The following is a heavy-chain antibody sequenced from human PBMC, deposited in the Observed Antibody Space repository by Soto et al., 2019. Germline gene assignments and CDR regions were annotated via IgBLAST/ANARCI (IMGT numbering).Heavy chain of an antibody. CDR1: GFTFSSHW. V-gene: IGHV3-74*01. J-gene: IGHJ6*02. CDR3: ARVGVDTTVVDGGYYYYGMDV. Sequence: LRLSCAASGFTFSSHWMHWVRQGPGKGLVWVSRISSDGSSTKHADSVKGRFIISRDNAKNTLYLQMNSLSVEDTAIYYCARVGVDTTVVDGGYYYYGMDVWGQGTTVTVSS. CDR2: ISSDGSST. D-gene: IGHD5-18*01.